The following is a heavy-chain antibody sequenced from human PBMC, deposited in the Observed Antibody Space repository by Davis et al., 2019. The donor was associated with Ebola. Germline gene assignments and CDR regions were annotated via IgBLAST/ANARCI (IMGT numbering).Heavy chain of an antibody. CDR2: IYPGDSDT. D-gene: IGHD6-6*01. J-gene: IGHJ4*02. V-gene: IGHV5-51*01. CDR3: ARPNDYSSSSPFDC. Sequence: GESLKISCTGSGYTFTNYWIAWVRQMPGKGLEWMGIIYPGDSDTRYSPSFQGQVTISADKSITTAYLQWGSLKASDTAMYYCARPNDYSSSSPFDCWGQGTLVTVSS. CDR1: GYTFTNYW.